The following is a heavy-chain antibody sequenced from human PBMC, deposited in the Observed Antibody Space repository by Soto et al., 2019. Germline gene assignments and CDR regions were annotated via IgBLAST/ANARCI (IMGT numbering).Heavy chain of an antibody. Sequence: PSETLSLTCTVSGGSISSYYWSWIRQPPGKGLEWIGYIYYSGSTNYNPSLKSRVTISVDTSKNQFSLKLSSVTAADTAVYYCARESVCSSTSCRRRYGMDVRGQGTTVTVSS. V-gene: IGHV4-59*01. D-gene: IGHD2-2*01. CDR1: GGSISSYY. J-gene: IGHJ6*02. CDR2: IYYSGST. CDR3: ARESVCSSTSCRRRYGMDV.